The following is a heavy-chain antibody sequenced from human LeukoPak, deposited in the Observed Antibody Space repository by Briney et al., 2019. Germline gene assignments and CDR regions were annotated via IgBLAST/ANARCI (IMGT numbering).Heavy chain of an antibody. CDR1: GFSVSDNY. D-gene: IGHD5-24*01. CDR3: ARDSPINFSRAFDV. J-gene: IGHJ3*01. CDR2: IYSDGMT. Sequence: GGSLRLSCAASGFSVSDNYINWVRQAPGKGLEWVSIIYSDGMTYFGGSVKGRFTISRDNSKNTLYLQMNSLRTEDTAVYYCARDSPINFSRAFDVWGHGTMVTVSS. V-gene: IGHV3-66*02.